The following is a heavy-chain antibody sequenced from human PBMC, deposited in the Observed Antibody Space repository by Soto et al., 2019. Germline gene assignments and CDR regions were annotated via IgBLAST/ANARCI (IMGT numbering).Heavy chain of an antibody. V-gene: IGHV3-49*04. CDR1: GFTFGDYA. CDR2: IRSKAYGGTT. J-gene: IGHJ4*02. D-gene: IGHD3-22*01. CDR3: TRDPFLYYDSSGSTPSDY. Sequence: GGSLRLSCTASGFTFGDYAMSWVRQAPGKGLEWVGFIRSKAYGGTTEYAASVKGRFTISRDDSKSIAYLQMNSLKTEDTAVYYCTRDPFLYYDSSGSTPSDYWGQGTLVTVSS.